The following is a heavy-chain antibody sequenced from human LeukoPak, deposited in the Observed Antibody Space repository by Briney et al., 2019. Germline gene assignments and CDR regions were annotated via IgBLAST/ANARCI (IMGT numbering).Heavy chain of an antibody. J-gene: IGHJ4*02. CDR2: ISSSGSNI. Sequence: PGGSLRLSCAASGFTFSDYYTSWGPPAPRKGRWWVSYISSSGSNIYYEDSGKGRFTISRDNPKNSLYLQMNSLRAEDTAVYYCARARSYDFWSGYYSPTYSDFDYWGQGTLVTASS. CDR3: ARARSYDFWSGYYSPTYSDFDY. CDR1: GFTFSDYY. V-gene: IGHV3-11*04. D-gene: IGHD3-3*01.